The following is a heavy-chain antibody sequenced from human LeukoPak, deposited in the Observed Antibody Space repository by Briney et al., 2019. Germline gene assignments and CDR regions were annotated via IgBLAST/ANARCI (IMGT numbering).Heavy chain of an antibody. J-gene: IGHJ6*02. CDR1: GGSFSGYY. CDR2: INHSGST. CDR3: ARDKGDDYGMDV. Sequence: SETLSLTCAVYGGSFSGYYWSWIRQPPGKGLEWIGEINHSGSTNYNPSLKSRVTISVDTSKNQFSLKLSSVTAADTAVYYCARDKGDDYGMDVWGQGTTVTVSS. V-gene: IGHV4-34*01.